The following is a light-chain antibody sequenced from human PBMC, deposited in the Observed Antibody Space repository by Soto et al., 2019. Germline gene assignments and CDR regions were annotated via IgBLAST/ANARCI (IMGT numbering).Light chain of an antibody. V-gene: IGKV1-13*02. J-gene: IGKJ2*01. CDR1: QGISSA. CDR3: HQFKSYHHPAYT. Sequence: AIPLTPSPSSLSASVGDRVPITCRASQGISSALACYQQKPGKAPKLLIYAASILESGVPSRFSGFGSGTGFTVTITSLQPEEFATYHYHQFKSYHHPAYTFGQGTKLEIK. CDR2: AAS.